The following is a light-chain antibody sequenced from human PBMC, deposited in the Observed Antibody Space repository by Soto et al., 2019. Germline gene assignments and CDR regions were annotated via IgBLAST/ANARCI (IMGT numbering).Light chain of an antibody. J-gene: IGKJ1*01. CDR3: QQYKNWPPWT. Sequence: EIVRTQSPATLSVSPGDRATLSCRASQNIGTNLAWFQQKPGQAPRLLICDASIRSTGFPARFSGSGSGTEFTLPISRMQSDDVVVYFCQQYKNWPPWTFGQGTKVEIK. CDR2: DAS. CDR1: QNIGTN. V-gene: IGKV3-15*01.